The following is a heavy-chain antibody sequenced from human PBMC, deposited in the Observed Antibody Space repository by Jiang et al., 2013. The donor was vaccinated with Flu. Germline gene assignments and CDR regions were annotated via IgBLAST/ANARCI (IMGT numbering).Heavy chain of an antibody. J-gene: IGHJ4*02. CDR1: GYSISSGYY. CDR2: MYHSGST. Sequence: GSGLVKPSETLSLTCTVSGYSISSGYYWGWIRQPPGKGLEWIGTMYHSGSTYYNPSLKSRVSTSVNTSKNQFSLKLSYVTAADTAVYYCARIDGASSDYWGQGTLVTVSS. V-gene: IGHV4-38-2*02. CDR3: ARIDGASSDY.